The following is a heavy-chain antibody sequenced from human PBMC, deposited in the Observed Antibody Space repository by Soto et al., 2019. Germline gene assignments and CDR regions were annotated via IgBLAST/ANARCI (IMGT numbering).Heavy chain of an antibody. J-gene: IGHJ6*02. CDR1: GFTFSSYA. CDR2: ISGSGGST. V-gene: IGHV3-23*01. D-gene: IGHD4-4*01. CDR3: AKVGRSEYSNVDREKYGMDV. Sequence: GGSLRLSCAASGFTFSSYAMSWVRQAPGKGLEWVSAISGSGGSTYYADSVKGRFTISRDNSKNTLYLQMNSLRAEDTAVYYCAKVGRSEYSNVDREKYGMDVWGQGTTVTVSS.